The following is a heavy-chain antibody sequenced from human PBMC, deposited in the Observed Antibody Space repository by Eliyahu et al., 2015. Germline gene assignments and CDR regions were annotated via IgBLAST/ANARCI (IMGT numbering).Heavy chain of an antibody. CDR3: ARGAGSGYYTGTWGY. Sequence: LEWMGGIIPIFGTANYAQKFQGRVTITADESTSTAYMELSSLRSEDTAVYYCARGAGSGYYTGTWGYWGQGTLVTVSS. V-gene: IGHV1-69*01. J-gene: IGHJ4*02. D-gene: IGHD3-3*01. CDR2: IIPIFGTA.